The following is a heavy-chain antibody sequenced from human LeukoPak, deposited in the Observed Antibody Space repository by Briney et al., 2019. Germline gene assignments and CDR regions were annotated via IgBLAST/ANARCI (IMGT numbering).Heavy chain of an antibody. J-gene: IGHJ3*02. CDR3: ARGGSYLSAFDI. CDR2: IYSGGST. CDR1: GFTVSSNY. V-gene: IGHV3-53*01. D-gene: IGHD1-26*01. Sequence: ETLSLTCTVSGFTVSSNYMSWVRQAPGKGLEWVSIIYSGGSTFYADSVKGRFTISRDNSKNTLYLQMNSLRAEDTAVYYCARGGSYLSAFDIWGQGTMVTVSS.